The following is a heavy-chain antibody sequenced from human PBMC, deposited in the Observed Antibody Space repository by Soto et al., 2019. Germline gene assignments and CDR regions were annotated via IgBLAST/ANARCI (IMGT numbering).Heavy chain of an antibody. Sequence: QLQLQESGPGLVKPSETLSLTCTVSGGSISSSSYFWGWIRQPPGKGLEWIGNIYYSGSTYHNPSIMRRVTISVDTSKNPSSLKLSSVTAADTAVYYCASHVSGSYDYWGQGTLVTVSS. CDR1: GGSISSSSYF. V-gene: IGHV4-39*01. D-gene: IGHD1-26*01. CDR3: ASHVSGSYDY. J-gene: IGHJ4*02. CDR2: IYYSGST.